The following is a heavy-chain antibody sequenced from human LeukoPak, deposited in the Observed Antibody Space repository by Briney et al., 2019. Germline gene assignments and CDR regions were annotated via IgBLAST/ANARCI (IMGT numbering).Heavy chain of an antibody. Sequence: SQTLSLTCTVSGGSISSGSDYWTWIRQPAGKGLEWIGHLYSSGATSYNPSLQSRVTFSVDASNSQFSLRLTSVTAADTAVYYCARAGGGVGWYGTIDSWGQGTLVTVSS. J-gene: IGHJ4*02. V-gene: IGHV4-61*09. D-gene: IGHD6-19*01. CDR3: ARAGGGVGWYGTIDS. CDR1: GGSISSGSDY. CDR2: LYSSGAT.